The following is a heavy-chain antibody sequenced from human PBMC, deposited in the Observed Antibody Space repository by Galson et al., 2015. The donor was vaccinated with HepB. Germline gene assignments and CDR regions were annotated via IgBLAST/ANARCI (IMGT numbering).Heavy chain of an antibody. V-gene: IGHV3-33*01. J-gene: IGHJ3*02. CDR2: IWWDGTHD. Sequence: SLRLSCAASGFTFSDYGMHWVRQAPGKGLEWAASIWWDGTHDSYADSVKGRFTVSSDNSKNTVHLEMNGLRLEDTAVYYCAREGPQTGTSSFDIWGQGTMVTVSS. CDR3: AREGPQTGTSSFDI. D-gene: IGHD3-9*01. CDR1: GFTFSDYG.